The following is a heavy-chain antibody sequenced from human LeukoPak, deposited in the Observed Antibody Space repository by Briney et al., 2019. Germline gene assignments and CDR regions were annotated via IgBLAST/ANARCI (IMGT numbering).Heavy chain of an antibody. CDR1: GYTFTGYY. D-gene: IGHD3-22*01. CDR2: INPNSGGT. CDR3: ASVEVDYDSSGLPYDY. Sequence: GASVKVSCKASGYTFTGYYMHWVRQAPGQGLEWMGWINPNSGGTNYAQKFQGRVTMTRDTSISTAYMELSRLRSDDTAIYYCASVEVDYDSSGLPYDYWGQGTLVTVSS. V-gene: IGHV1-2*02. J-gene: IGHJ4*02.